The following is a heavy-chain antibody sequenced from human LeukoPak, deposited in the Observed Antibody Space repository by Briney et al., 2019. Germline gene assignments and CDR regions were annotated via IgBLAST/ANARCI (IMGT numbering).Heavy chain of an antibody. J-gene: IGHJ4*02. D-gene: IGHD3-22*01. V-gene: IGHV3-30-3*01. CDR3: ARDGDYYDSSGKFDY. Sequence: HGGSLRLSCAASGFTFSSYAMHWVRQAPGKGLEWVAVISYDGSNKYYADSVKGRFTISRDNSKNTLYVQMNSLRAEDTAVYYCARDGDYYDSSGKFDYWGQGTLVTVSS. CDR2: ISYDGSNK. CDR1: GFTFSSYA.